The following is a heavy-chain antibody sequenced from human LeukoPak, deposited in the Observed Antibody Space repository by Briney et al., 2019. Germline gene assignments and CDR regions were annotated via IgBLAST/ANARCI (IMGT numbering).Heavy chain of an antibody. Sequence: SVKVSCKASGGTFSRYAISWVRQAPGQGLEWMGGIIPIFGTANYAQKFQGRVTITTDESTSTAYMELSSLRSEDTAVYYCARDKADYGGNSERGAHSRNYYYYYMDVWGKGTTVTVSS. CDR1: GGTFSRYA. V-gene: IGHV1-69*05. J-gene: IGHJ6*03. D-gene: IGHD4-23*01. CDR2: IIPIFGTA. CDR3: ARDKADYGGNSERGAHSRNYYYYYMDV.